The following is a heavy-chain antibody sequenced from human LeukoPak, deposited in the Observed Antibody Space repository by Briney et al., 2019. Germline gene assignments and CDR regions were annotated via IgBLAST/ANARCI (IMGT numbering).Heavy chain of an antibody. CDR1: GGSFSGYY. CDR3: ARDSIAARRGFDY. J-gene: IGHJ4*02. D-gene: IGHD6-6*01. V-gene: IGHV4-34*01. Sequence: SETLSLTCAVYGGSFSGYYWSWIRQPPGKGLEGIGEINHSGSTNYNPSLKSRVTISVDTSKNQFSLKLSSVTTADTAVYSCARDSIAARRGFDYWGQGTLVTVSS. CDR2: INHSGST.